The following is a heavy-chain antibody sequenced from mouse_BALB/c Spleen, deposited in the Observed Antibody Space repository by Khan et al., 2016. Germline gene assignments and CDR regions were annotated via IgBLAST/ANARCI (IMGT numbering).Heavy chain of an antibody. J-gene: IGHJ3*01. Sequence: QVQLQQPGAELVKPGASVKLSCKASGYTFTSYWMHWVKQRPGQGLEWIGEINPSNGRTNYNEKFKSKATLTVDKSSSTAYMQLSSLTSEDSAVDYCARRTTGRAYWGQGTLVTVSA. CDR3: ARRTTGRAY. V-gene: IGHV1S81*02. D-gene: IGHD1-1*01. CDR2: INPSNGRT. CDR1: GYTFTSYW.